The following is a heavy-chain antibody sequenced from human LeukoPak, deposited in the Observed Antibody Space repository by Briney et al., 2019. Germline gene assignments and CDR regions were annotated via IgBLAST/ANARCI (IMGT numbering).Heavy chain of an antibody. CDR2: IIPIFGTA. D-gene: IGHD6-13*01. J-gene: IGHJ6*03. CDR1: GGTFSSYA. CDR3: ASFSRYSSLRGDYYYYYYMDV. Sequence: SVKVSCKASGGTFSSYAISWVRQAAGQGLEWMGGIIPIFGTANYAQKFQGRVTITTDESTSTAYMELSSLRSEDTAVYYCASFSRYSSLRGDYYYYYYMDVWGKGTTVTVSS. V-gene: IGHV1-69*05.